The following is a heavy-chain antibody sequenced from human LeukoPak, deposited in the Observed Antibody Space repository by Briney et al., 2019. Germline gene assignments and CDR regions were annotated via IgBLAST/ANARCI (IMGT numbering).Heavy chain of an antibody. D-gene: IGHD5-24*01. V-gene: IGHV4-39*01. CDR2: IYYSGST. J-gene: IGHJ4*02. CDR1: GGSISSSSYY. Sequence: SETLSLTCTVSGGSISSSSYYWGWIRQPPGKGLEWIGSIYYSGSTYYNPSLKSRVTISVDTSKNQFSLKLSSVTAADTAVYYCARHGGGYKLYFDYWGQGTLVTVSS. CDR3: ARHGGGYKLYFDY.